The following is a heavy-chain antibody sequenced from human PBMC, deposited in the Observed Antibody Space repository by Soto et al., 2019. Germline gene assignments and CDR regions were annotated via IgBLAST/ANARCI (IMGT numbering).Heavy chain of an antibody. J-gene: IGHJ2*01. V-gene: IGHV4-59*01. D-gene: IGHD5-12*01. CDR3: ARGTRSNSGYDPDWYFDL. CDR2: ISNTGTT. Sequence: QVQLQESGPGLLKPSETLSLTCTVSGGSISSGYWSWLRQSPGEGLEWIGHISNTGTTNYSPSLKTRVFMSVDTSQTQISLNVSSVNAADTAVYYCARGTRSNSGYDPDWYFDLWGRGTLVTVSS. CDR1: GGSISSGY.